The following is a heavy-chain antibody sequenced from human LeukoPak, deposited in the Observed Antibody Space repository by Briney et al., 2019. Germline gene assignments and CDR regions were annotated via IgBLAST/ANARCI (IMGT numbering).Heavy chain of an antibody. CDR3: ARSSYSSSWYSRGNYFDY. Sequence: SETLSLTCTVSGGSISSYYWSWIRQPPGKGLEWIGYIYYSGSTNYNPSLKSRVTISVDTSKNQFSLKLGSVTAADTAVYYCARSSYSSSWYSRGNYFDYWGQGTLVTVSS. CDR1: GGSISSYY. D-gene: IGHD6-13*01. V-gene: IGHV4-59*01. J-gene: IGHJ4*02. CDR2: IYYSGST.